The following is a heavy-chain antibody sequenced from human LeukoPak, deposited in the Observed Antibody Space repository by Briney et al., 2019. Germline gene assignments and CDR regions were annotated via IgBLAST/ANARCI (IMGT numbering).Heavy chain of an antibody. V-gene: IGHV1-18*01. D-gene: IGHD6-13*01. CDR3: AREFGIAAAGPDFDY. J-gene: IGHJ4*02. Sequence: PLASVKVSCKASGYTFTSYGISWVRQAPGQGLEWMGWISAYNGNTNYAQKLQGRVTMTTDTSTSTAYMELRSLRSDDTAVYYCAREFGIAAAGPDFDYWGQGTLVTVSS. CDR2: ISAYNGNT. CDR1: GYTFTSYG.